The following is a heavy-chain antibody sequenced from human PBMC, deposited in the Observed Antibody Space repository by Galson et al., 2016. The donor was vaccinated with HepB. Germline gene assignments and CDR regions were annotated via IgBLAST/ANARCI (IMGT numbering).Heavy chain of an antibody. V-gene: IGHV3-30*18. Sequence: SLRLSCADSGFTFSRYGMHWVRQAPGKGLEWVAVIASDGRNKYYADPMKGRFTISRDNTKNTLYPQMNNLRVEDTGVYYCAKEGGSDSSAFIYKGGLDPWGQGTLVTVSS. CDR3: AKEGGSDSSAFIYKGGLDP. J-gene: IGHJ5*02. CDR2: IASDGRNK. D-gene: IGHD3-22*01. CDR1: GFTFSRYG.